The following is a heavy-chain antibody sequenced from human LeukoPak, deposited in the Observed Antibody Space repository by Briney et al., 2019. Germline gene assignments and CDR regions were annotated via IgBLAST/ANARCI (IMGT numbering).Heavy chain of an antibody. D-gene: IGHD6-19*01. Sequence: LRLSCAASGFTFDDYAMHWVRQAPGKGLEWVSGISWNSGSIGYADSVKGRFTISRDNAKNSLYLQMNSLRAEDMALYYCAKDIGAVAGYAFDIWGQGTMVTVSS. J-gene: IGHJ3*02. V-gene: IGHV3-9*03. CDR1: GFTFDDYA. CDR2: ISWNSGSI. CDR3: AKDIGAVAGYAFDI.